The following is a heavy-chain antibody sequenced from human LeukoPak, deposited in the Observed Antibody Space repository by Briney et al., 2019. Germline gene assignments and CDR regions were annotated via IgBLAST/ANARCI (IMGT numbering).Heavy chain of an antibody. J-gene: IGHJ3*02. Sequence: PGESLRLSCTASGFTFSSYGMHWVRQAPGKGLEWVAVISYDGSNKYYADSVKGRFTISRDNSKNTLYLQMNSLRAEDTAVYYCANLAGMRTALPLIDAFDIWGQGTMVTVSS. V-gene: IGHV3-30*18. CDR3: ANLAGMRTALPLIDAFDI. CDR1: GFTFSSYG. CDR2: ISYDGSNK. D-gene: IGHD2-21*02.